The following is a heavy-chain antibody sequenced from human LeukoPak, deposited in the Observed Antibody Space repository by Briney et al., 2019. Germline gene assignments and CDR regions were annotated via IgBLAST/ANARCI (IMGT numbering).Heavy chain of an antibody. V-gene: IGHV3-23*01. Sequence: GGSLRLSCAASGFTFSSYAMSWVRQAPGKGLEWVSAISGSGGSTYYADSVKGRFTISRDNSKNTLYLQMNSLRAGDTAVYYCAKVWGYFDWLSSYLDYWGQGTLVTVSS. D-gene: IGHD3-9*01. CDR1: GFTFSSYA. J-gene: IGHJ4*02. CDR2: ISGSGGST. CDR3: AKVWGYFDWLSSYLDY.